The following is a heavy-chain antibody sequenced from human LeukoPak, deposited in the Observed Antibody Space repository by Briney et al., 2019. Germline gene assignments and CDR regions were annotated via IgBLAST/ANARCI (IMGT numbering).Heavy chain of an antibody. CDR1: GFTFSSYW. V-gene: IGHV3-7*01. CDR3: ARENDYSNYEIDY. D-gene: IGHD4-11*01. Sequence: GGSLRLPCAASGFTFSSYWMSWVRQAPGKGLEWVANIKQDGSEKYYVESVKGRFTISRDNAKNSLYLQMNSLRAEDTAVYYCARENDYSNYEIDYWGQGTLVTVSS. J-gene: IGHJ4*02. CDR2: IKQDGSEK.